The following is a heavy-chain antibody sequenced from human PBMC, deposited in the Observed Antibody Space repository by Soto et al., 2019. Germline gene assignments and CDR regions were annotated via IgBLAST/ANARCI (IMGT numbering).Heavy chain of an antibody. D-gene: IGHD3-22*01. CDR1: GGSISSGDYY. J-gene: IGHJ6*02. CDR3: ARSAYFYDSSGNYRGKYGMDV. V-gene: IGHV4-61*08. Sequence: SETLSLTCTVSGGSISSGDYYWSWIRQPPGKGLEWIGYIYYSGSTNYNPSLKSRVTISGDTSKNQVSLKLSSVTAADTAVYYCARSAYFYDSSGNYRGKYGMDVWGQGTTVTVSS. CDR2: IYYSGST.